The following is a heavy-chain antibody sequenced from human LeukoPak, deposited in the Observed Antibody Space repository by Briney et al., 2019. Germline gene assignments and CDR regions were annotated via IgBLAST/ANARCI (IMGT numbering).Heavy chain of an antibody. CDR1: GGSISSSSYY. V-gene: IGHV4-39*01. J-gene: IGHJ4*02. CDR2: IYYSGST. D-gene: IGHD6-19*01. Sequence: SETLSLTCTVSGGSISSSSYYWGWIRQPRGKGLEWIGSIYYSGSTYYNPSLKSRVTISVDTSKNQFSLKLSSVTAADTAVYYCARLDSSGWYPGSFWGQGTLVTVSS. CDR3: ARLDSSGWYPGSF.